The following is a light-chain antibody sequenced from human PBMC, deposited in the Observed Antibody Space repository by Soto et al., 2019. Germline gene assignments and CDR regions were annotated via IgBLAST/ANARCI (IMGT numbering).Light chain of an antibody. V-gene: IGLV2-14*01. CDR2: DVS. CDR3: SSYTSSSTYV. J-gene: IGLJ1*01. Sequence: QSALTQPASVSGSPGQSIAISCTGTSSDVGGYNYVSWYQQHPGKDPKLMVYDVSNRPSGVSNRFSGSKSGNTASLTISGLQAEDEADYYCSSYTSSSTYVCGTGTKLTVL. CDR1: SSDVGGYNY.